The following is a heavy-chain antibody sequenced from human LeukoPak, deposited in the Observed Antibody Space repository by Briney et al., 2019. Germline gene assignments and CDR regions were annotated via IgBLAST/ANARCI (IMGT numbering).Heavy chain of an antibody. CDR2: IYTSGST. Sequence: SETLSLTCTVSGGSISSYYWSWIRQPAGKGLEWIGRIYTSGSTNYNPSLKSRVTMSVDTSKNQFSLKLSSVSAADTAVYYCARWGERYSSSSWFDPWGQGTLVTVSS. V-gene: IGHV4-4*07. CDR3: ARWGERYSSSSWFDP. J-gene: IGHJ5*02. CDR1: GGSISSYY. D-gene: IGHD6-6*01.